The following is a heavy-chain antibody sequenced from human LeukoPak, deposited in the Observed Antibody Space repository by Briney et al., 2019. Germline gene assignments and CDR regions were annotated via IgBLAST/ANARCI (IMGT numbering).Heavy chain of an antibody. V-gene: IGHV4-34*01. Sequence: SETLSLTCAVYGGSFSGYYWSWIRQPPGKGLEWIGEINHSGSTNYNPSLKSRVTMSVDTSKNQFSLKLSSVTAADTAVYYCARGSGNASGWPYWGQGTLVTVSS. D-gene: IGHD6-19*01. CDR3: ARGSGNASGWPY. CDR1: GGSFSGYY. J-gene: IGHJ4*02. CDR2: INHSGST.